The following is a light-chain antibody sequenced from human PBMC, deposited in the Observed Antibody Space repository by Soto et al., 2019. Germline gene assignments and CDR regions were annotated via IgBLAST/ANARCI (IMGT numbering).Light chain of an antibody. J-gene: IGKJ2*01. V-gene: IGKV3-20*01. CDR3: QQYGGPTET. CDR1: PSVSSSS. Sequence: EIVLTQSPGTLSLSPGERATLSCRASPSVSSSSLAWYQQKPGQAPRLLLYAASSRDTGIPDRFSVSGSVTDFTLTISRPEPEDVAVYYCQQYGGPTETFGKGTKLEIK. CDR2: AAS.